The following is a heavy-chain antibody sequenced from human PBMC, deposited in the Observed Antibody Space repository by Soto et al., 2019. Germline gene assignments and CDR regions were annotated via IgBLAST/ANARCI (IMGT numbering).Heavy chain of an antibody. CDR1: GGSISSYY. J-gene: IGHJ6*02. CDR3: ARAVNQATVTAPDYYYYYGIDV. D-gene: IGHD4-4*01. CDR2: IYYSGST. Sequence: QVQLQESGPGLVKPSETLSLTCTVSGGSISSYYWSWIRQPPGKGLEWIGYIYYSGSTNYNPSLRSRVPISVDTSKNQLSLKLSSVTAADTAVYYCARAVNQATVTAPDYYYYYGIDVWGQGTTVTVSS. V-gene: IGHV4-59*01.